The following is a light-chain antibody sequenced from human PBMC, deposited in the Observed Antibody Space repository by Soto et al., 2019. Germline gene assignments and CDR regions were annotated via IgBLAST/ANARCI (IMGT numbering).Light chain of an antibody. V-gene: IGKV3-20*01. CDR2: GAS. CDR3: QQYDNSPWT. Sequence: EIVLTQSPGTLSLSPGERATLSCRTSQIISSIYLAWYQQKPGQAPRLLIYGASNRATGIPDKFSGGGSGTDFTLTISRLEPEDFAVYYCQQYDNSPWTFGQGTKVEIK. J-gene: IGKJ1*01. CDR1: QIISSIY.